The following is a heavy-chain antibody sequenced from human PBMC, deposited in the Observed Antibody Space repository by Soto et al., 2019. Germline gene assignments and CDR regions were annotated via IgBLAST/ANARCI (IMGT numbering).Heavy chain of an antibody. J-gene: IGHJ6*02. CDR2: IYYSGST. Sequence: SETLSLTCTVSGGSISSGGYYWSWIRQHPGKGLEWIGYIYYSGSTYYNPSLKSRVTISVDTTKNQFSLKLSSVTAADTAVYYCARVSRSNLYGMDVWGQGTTVTVSS. CDR1: GGSISSGGYY. V-gene: IGHV4-31*03. CDR3: ARVSRSNLYGMDV. D-gene: IGHD4-4*01.